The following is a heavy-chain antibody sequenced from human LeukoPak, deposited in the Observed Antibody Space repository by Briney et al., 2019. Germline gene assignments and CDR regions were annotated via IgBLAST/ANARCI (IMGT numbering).Heavy chain of an antibody. CDR2: INAGNGNT. Sequence: ASVTVSCTASGYTFTSYAMHWVRQAPGQRLEWMGWINAGNGNTKYSQKFQGRVTITRDTSASTAYMELSSLRSEDTAVYYCARDKGIAAAGFDYWGQGTLVTVSS. CDR1: GYTFTSYA. D-gene: IGHD6-13*01. V-gene: IGHV1-3*01. J-gene: IGHJ4*02. CDR3: ARDKGIAAAGFDY.